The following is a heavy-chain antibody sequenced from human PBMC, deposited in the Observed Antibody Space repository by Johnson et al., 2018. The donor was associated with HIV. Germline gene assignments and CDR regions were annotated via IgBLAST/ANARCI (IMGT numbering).Heavy chain of an antibody. Sequence: VQLVESGGGLVQPGGSLRLSCAASGLTVRSNYMSWVRQAPGKGLEWVSVVYSDGITFYADSVKGRFTISRDKFKNTLYLQMNSLRAEDTALYYCASSRDGYKGDNAFDIWGQGTMVTVSS. CDR2: VYSDGIT. V-gene: IGHV3-66*01. J-gene: IGHJ3*02. D-gene: IGHD5-24*01. CDR3: ASSRDGYKGDNAFDI. CDR1: GLTVRSNY.